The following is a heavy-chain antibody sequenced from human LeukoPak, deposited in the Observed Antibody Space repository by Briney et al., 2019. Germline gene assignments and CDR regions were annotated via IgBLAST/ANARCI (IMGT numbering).Heavy chain of an antibody. J-gene: IGHJ4*02. Sequence: GGSLRLSCAASGFTVSSNYMSWVRQAPRKGLEWVAGIYSGGSTYYADSVKCRYPITRHNSKQTLYHQMNSLRAEDSAVYYCARVSPDGLAAAGHFDYWGQGTLVTVSS. D-gene: IGHD6-13*01. V-gene: IGHV3-66*01. CDR1: GFTVSSNY. CDR2: IYSGGST. CDR3: ARVSPDGLAAAGHFDY.